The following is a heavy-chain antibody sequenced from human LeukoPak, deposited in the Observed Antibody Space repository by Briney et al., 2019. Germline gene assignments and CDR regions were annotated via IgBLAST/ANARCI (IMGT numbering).Heavy chain of an antibody. CDR1: GGSFSGYY. J-gene: IGHJ4*02. Sequence: SETLSLTCAVYGGSFSGYYWSWIRQPPGKGLEWIGEIYHSGSTNYNPSLKSRVTISVDTSKNQFSLKLSSVTAADTAVYYCAREGYYGSGSYYENWGQGTLVTVSS. CDR3: AREGYYGSGSYYEN. CDR2: IYHSGST. V-gene: IGHV4-34*01. D-gene: IGHD3-10*01.